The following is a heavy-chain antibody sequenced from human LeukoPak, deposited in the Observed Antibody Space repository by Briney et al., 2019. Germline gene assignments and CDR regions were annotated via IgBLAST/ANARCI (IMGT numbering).Heavy chain of an antibody. D-gene: IGHD4-17*01. Sequence: GGSLRLSCAASGFTFSTYWMSWVRQAPGKGLEWVANINHDGSDKYYVDSVKGRFTISRDSAKNSLYLQMNSLRAEDTAVYFCAREGTATSDFDYWGQGTLVTVSS. CDR1: GFTFSTYW. CDR3: AREGTATSDFDY. V-gene: IGHV3-7*01. J-gene: IGHJ4*02. CDR2: INHDGSDK.